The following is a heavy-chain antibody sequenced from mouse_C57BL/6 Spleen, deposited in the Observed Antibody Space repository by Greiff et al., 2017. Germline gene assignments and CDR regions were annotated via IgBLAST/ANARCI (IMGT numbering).Heavy chain of an antibody. Sequence: VQLQQPGAELVKPGASVKLSCKASGYTFTSYWMHWVKQRPGRGLEWIGRIDPNSGGTKYNEKFKSKATLTVDKPSSTAYIQLSSLTSEDSAVYYCARSGWDGYFDYWGQGTTLTVSS. CDR1: GYTFTSYW. D-gene: IGHD4-1*01. CDR3: ARSGWDGYFDY. J-gene: IGHJ2*01. CDR2: IDPNSGGT. V-gene: IGHV1-72*01.